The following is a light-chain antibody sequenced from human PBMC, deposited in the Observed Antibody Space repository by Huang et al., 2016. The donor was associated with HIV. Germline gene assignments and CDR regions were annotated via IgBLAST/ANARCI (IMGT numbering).Light chain of an antibody. Sequence: EIVMTQSPATLSVSPGERATLSCSASQSVSSDLAWYQHKPGQAPMLLIYGASIRASGIPARFSCSGSGTEFTLTISSLQSEDFAVYYCQQYNQWLTFGGGTKVEIK. CDR1: QSVSSD. J-gene: IGKJ4*01. V-gene: IGKV3-15*01. CDR3: QQYNQWLT. CDR2: GAS.